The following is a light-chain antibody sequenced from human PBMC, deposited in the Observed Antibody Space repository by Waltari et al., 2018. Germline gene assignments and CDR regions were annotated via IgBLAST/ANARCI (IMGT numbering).Light chain of an antibody. CDR2: RSD. V-gene: IGLV10-54*04. CDR1: RNNVGTQG. Sequence: QAGLIQPPSVSRALGQPATLTCAGNRNNVGTQGVAWLQQHQGHPPKLLSYRSDNRPSGISERFSASRSGNTASLTITGLQADDEADYYCSAWDKDLVAVVFGGGTKLTVL. CDR3: SAWDKDLVAVV. J-gene: IGLJ3*02.